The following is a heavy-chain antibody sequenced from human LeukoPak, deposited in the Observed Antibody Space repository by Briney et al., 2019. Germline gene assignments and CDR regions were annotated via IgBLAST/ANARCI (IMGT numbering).Heavy chain of an antibody. J-gene: IGHJ6*02. D-gene: IGHD6-6*01. V-gene: IGHV4-34*01. CDR1: GGSFSGYY. CDR3: ARGYPSGGSSSSEYYYYGMDV. CDR2: INHSGST. Sequence: SETLSLTCAVYGGSFSGYYWSWIRQPPGKGLEWIGEINHSGSTNYNPSLKSRVTISVDTSKNQFSLKLSSVTAADTAVYYCARGYPSGGSSSSEYYYYGMDVWGQGTTVTVSS.